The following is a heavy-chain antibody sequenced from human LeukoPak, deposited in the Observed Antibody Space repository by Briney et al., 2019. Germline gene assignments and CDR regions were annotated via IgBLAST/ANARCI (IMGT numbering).Heavy chain of an antibody. V-gene: IGHV3-21*01. CDR2: ISSSSSYI. J-gene: IGHJ5*02. D-gene: IGHD3-22*01. CDR1: GFTFSSYS. Sequence: GGSLRLSCAASGFTFSSYSMNWVRQAPGKGLEWVSSISSSSSYIYYADSVKGRFTISRDNAKNSLYLQMNSLRAEDTAVYYCAKVPKLDYYDSSGYSGFDPWGQGTLVTVSS. CDR3: AKVPKLDYYDSSGYSGFDP.